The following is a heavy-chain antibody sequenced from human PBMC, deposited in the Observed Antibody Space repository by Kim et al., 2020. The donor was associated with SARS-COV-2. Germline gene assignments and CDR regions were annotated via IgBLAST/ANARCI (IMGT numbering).Heavy chain of an antibody. V-gene: IGHV3-21*01. Sequence: YITKSGPDKGRLTIARDNAKNSLYLQMNSLRAEDTAVYYCACTRSDYWGQGTLVTVSS. D-gene: IGHD2-2*01. J-gene: IGHJ4*02. CDR2: YI. CDR3: ACTRSDY.